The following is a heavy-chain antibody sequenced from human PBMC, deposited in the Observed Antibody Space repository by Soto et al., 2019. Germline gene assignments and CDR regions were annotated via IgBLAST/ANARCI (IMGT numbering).Heavy chain of an antibody. V-gene: IGHV4-59*12. Sequence: SETLSLSCTVSGGSICSYYWSWIRQPPGKGLEWIGYIYYSGSTNYNPSLKSRVTISVDTSKNQFSLKLSSVTAADTAVYYCARGGSLRDLQFDYWGQGTLVTVSS. J-gene: IGHJ4*02. D-gene: IGHD3-10*01. CDR3: ARGGSLRDLQFDY. CDR2: IYYSGST. CDR1: GGSICSYY.